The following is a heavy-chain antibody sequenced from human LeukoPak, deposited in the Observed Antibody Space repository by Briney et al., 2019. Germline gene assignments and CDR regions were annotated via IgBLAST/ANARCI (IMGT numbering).Heavy chain of an antibody. CDR3: ARVSRSQWYFDY. J-gene: IGHJ4*02. CDR1: GGSISSGGYY. D-gene: IGHD1-26*01. CDR2: IYYSGST. V-gene: IGHV4-31*03. Sequence: PSQTLSLTCTVSGGSISSGGYYWSWIRQHPGKGLEWIGYIYYSGSTYYNPSLKSRVTISVDTSKNQFSLKLSSVTAADTAAYYCARVSRSQWYFDYWGQGTLVTVSS.